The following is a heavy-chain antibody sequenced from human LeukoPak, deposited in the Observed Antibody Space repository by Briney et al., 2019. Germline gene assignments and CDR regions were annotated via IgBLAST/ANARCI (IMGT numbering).Heavy chain of an antibody. CDR3: ATFSGSDSYFGY. J-gene: IGHJ4*02. CDR1: GYSISSGYY. V-gene: IGHV4-38-2*01. CDR2: IYHTGST. Sequence: SETLSLTCAVSGYSISSGYYWGWIRQPPGKGLEWTGSIYHTGSTYYNPSLKSRVTISLDTSKNQFSLKLSSVTAADTAVYYCATFSGSDSYFGYWGQGTLVTVSS. D-gene: IGHD1-26*01.